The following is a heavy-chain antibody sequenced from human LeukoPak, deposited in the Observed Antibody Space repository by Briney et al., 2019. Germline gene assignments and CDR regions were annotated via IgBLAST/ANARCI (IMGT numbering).Heavy chain of an antibody. Sequence: AGSLRLSCAVSGLTLSNYGMSWARQAPGKGLEWVAGISGSGGGTYYADSVKGRFTISRDNPKNTLYLQMNSLRAEDTAVYFCAKRGVVIRVILVGFHKEAYYFDSWGQGALVTVSS. CDR2: ISGSGGGT. CDR3: AKRGVVIRVILVGFHKEAYYFDS. D-gene: IGHD3-22*01. CDR1: GLTLSNYG. J-gene: IGHJ4*02. V-gene: IGHV3-23*01.